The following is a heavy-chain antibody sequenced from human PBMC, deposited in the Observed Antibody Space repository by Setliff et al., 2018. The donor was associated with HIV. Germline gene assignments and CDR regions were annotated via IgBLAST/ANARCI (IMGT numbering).Heavy chain of an antibody. CDR1: GGSINSRY. CDR2: FYYNGNT. D-gene: IGHD3-3*01. V-gene: IGHV4-59*11. J-gene: IGHJ4*02. Sequence: SETLSLTCSVSGGSINSRYWSWIRQPPGKGLEWIGTFYYNGNTNYSPSLKNRVTISKDTSKERVSLKLRSVTAADTAVYYCARGIDNFWTGYFAWGQGTRVTVSS. CDR3: ARGIDNFWTGYFA.